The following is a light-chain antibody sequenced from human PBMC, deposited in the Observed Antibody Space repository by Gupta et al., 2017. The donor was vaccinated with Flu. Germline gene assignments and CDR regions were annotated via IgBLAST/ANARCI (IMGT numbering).Light chain of an antibody. J-gene: IGLJ2*01. CDR2: KDT. CDR1: AVPKQF. V-gene: IGLV3-25*03. CDR3: QSADSSDVV. Sequence: TCSGDAVPKQFAHWYQQIPGQAPLLVIYKDTERPSGIPERFSGSSSGTTVTLTISGVQAEDEADYYCQSADSSDVVFGGGTKLTVL.